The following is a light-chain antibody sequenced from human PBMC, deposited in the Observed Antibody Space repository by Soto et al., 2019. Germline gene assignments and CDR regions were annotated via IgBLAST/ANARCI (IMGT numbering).Light chain of an antibody. CDR1: QSLLHSNGYNY. J-gene: IGKJ3*01. CDR3: MQALQTPLFT. V-gene: IGKV2-28*01. CDR2: LGS. Sequence: DIVMTQSPLSLPVTPGEPASISCRSSQSLLHSNGYNYLDWYLQKPGQSPQLLIYLGSNRASGVHDRFSGSGSGTDFTLKISRVEAEGVGVYYCMQALQTPLFTFGPGTKVDIK.